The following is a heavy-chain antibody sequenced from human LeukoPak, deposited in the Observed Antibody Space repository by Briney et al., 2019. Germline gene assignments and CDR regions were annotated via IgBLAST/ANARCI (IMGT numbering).Heavy chain of an antibody. CDR1: GFTFSQFG. V-gene: IGHV3-33*01. CDR2: IWYDGSEK. D-gene: IGHD6-6*01. J-gene: IGHJ4*02. CDR3: ARDRGTTSSAGYYFDY. Sequence: GRSLRLSCAASGFTFSQFGMHWVRQAPGKGLEWVAIIWYDGSEKFYGDSVKGRFTISRDNSKNTLYLQMNSLRAEDTAVYYCARDRGTTSSAGYYFDYWGRGTLVTASS.